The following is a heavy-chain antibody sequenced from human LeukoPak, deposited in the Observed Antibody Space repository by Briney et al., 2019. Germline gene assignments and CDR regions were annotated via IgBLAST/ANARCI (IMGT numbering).Heavy chain of an antibody. J-gene: IGHJ4*02. CDR1: GFTLSSFG. D-gene: IGHD3-22*01. V-gene: IGHV3-33*01. Sequence: GGSLRLSCAASGFTLSSFGMHWVRQAPGKGLDWVAVIWYGGSNKYYADSVKGRFTISRDNSKNTLYLQMNSLRAEDTAVYYCARELPPVVTYYFDYWGQGTLVTVSS. CDR2: IWYGGSNK. CDR3: ARELPPVVTYYFDY.